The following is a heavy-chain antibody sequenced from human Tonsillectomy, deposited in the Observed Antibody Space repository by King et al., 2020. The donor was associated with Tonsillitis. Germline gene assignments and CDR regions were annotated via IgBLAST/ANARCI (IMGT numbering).Heavy chain of an antibody. CDR2: IKSKTDGGTT. Sequence: VQLVESGGGLVKPGGSLRLSCAASGFPFSNAWMSWVRQAPGKGREWVGRIKSKTDGGTTDYAAPVKGRYTIPRDDSKKTLYLQKNTLKPEDTAVYYCTTVQGYCSGGSCYSFYCYYCMDVWGQGTTVTVSS. V-gene: IGHV3-15*01. D-gene: IGHD2-15*01. CDR3: TTVQGYCSGGSCYSFYCYYCMDV. J-gene: IGHJ6*02. CDR1: GFPFSNAW.